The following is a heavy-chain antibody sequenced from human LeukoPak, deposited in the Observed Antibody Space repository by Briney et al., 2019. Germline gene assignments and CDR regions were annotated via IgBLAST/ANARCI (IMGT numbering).Heavy chain of an antibody. J-gene: IGHJ4*02. CDR3: GRDNTGSVDY. Sequence: SGGSLRLSCAASGFTFSSYWMIWVRQAPGKGLVYLSHMNTDGSTTNYVDSVKGRFTISRDNAKNTLYLQMDSLRAEDTAVYYCGRDNTGSVDYWGQGTLVTVSS. V-gene: IGHV3-74*01. D-gene: IGHD3-10*01. CDR1: GFTFSSYW. CDR2: MNTDGSTT.